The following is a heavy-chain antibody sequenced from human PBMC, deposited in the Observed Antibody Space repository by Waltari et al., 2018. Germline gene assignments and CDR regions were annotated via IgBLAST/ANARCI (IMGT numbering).Heavy chain of an antibody. Sequence: QVQLQESGPGLVKPSEPLSLTCTVSGGSISSYYWSWIRQTPGKGLEWSGYIYYSGSTNYNPSLKSRVTISVDTSKNQFSLKLSSVTAADTAVYYCARGSSEYQLLGWFDYWGQGTLVTVSS. CDR3: ARGSSEYQLLGWFDY. CDR1: GGSISSYY. J-gene: IGHJ4*02. V-gene: IGHV4-59*01. D-gene: IGHD2-2*01. CDR2: IYYSGST.